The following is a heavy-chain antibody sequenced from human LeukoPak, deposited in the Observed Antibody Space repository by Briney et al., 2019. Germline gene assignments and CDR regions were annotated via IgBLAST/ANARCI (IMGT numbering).Heavy chain of an antibody. J-gene: IGHJ3*02. D-gene: IGHD4-11*01. V-gene: IGHV3-7*01. Sequence: GGSLRLSCAASRFTFSDSWMAWVRQAPGKGLEWVANIRQDGREKYYMDSVKGRFTISRDNAKNSLYLHMNSLRADDTAIYYCGRDTTAEAFDIWGQGTMVTVSS. CDR1: RFTFSDSW. CDR3: GRDTTAEAFDI. CDR2: IRQDGREK.